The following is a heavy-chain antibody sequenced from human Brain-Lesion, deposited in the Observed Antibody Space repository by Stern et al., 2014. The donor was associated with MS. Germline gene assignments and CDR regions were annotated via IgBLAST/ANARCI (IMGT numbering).Heavy chain of an antibody. CDR2: IYYSGNT. V-gene: IGHV4-39*02. CDR3: AGEEDIRYCSGGSCTGNWFDP. CDR1: GGSVSSTSYA. Sequence: VQLVESGPGLVKPSETLSLTCTVAGGSVSSTSYAWAWIRQPPGKGLEWIGTIYYSGNTYYSPSLKSRLTISLNAPKNRFPLQLRFGTAADTAVYYCAGEEDIRYCSGGSCTGNWFDPWGQGTLVTVSS. D-gene: IGHD2-15*01. J-gene: IGHJ5*02.